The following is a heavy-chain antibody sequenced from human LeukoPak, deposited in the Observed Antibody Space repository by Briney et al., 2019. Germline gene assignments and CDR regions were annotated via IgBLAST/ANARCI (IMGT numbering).Heavy chain of an antibody. CDR1: GGTFSSYA. CDR2: INPSGGST. J-gene: IGHJ4*02. V-gene: IGHV1-46*01. D-gene: IGHD5-18*01. CDR3: ARELSYGYIGYFDY. Sequence: ASVKVSCKASGGTFSSYAISWVREAPGQGLEWMVIINPSGGSTSYAQKFQGRVTMTRDTSTSTVYMELSSLRSEDTAVYYCARELSYGYIGYFDYWGQGTLVTVSS.